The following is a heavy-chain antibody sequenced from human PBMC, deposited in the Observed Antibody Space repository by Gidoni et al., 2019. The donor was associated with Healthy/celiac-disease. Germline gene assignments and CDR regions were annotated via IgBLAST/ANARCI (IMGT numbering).Heavy chain of an antibody. V-gene: IGHV3-66*01. CDR3: AREDYYDTSLDY. J-gene: IGHJ4*02. CDR2: IYSGGST. D-gene: IGHD3-22*01. CDR1: GFTVSINY. Sequence: EVQLVESGGGLVQPGGSLRLSCAASGFTVSINYMSWVRQAPGKGLEWVSVIYSGGSTYYADSVKGRFTISRDNSKNTLYLPMNSLRAEDTAVYYCAREDYYDTSLDYWGQGTLVTVSS.